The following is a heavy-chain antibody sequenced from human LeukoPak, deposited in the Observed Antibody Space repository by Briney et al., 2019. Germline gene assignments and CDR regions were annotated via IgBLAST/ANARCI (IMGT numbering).Heavy chain of an antibody. Sequence: ASVKVSCKASVYTFTGYYMHWVRQAPGEGLEWMGWINPNSGGTNYAQKLQDRVTMTRATSISTAYMELSRLRSDDTAVYYCARGIVGATTGDWGQGTLVTVSS. D-gene: IGHD1-26*01. CDR1: VYTFTGYY. CDR3: ARGIVGATTGD. CDR2: INPNSGGT. J-gene: IGHJ4*02. V-gene: IGHV1-2*02.